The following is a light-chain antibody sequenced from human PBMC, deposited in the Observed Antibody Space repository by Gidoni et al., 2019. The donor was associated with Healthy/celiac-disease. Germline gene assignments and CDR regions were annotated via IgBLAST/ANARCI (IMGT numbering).Light chain of an antibody. CDR3: QAWDSSTHNYV. CDR2: QDS. J-gene: IGLJ1*01. V-gene: IGLV3-1*01. Sequence: SYELTQPPSVSVYPGPTASITCSGDKLGDKYACWYQQKPGQSPVLVIYQDSKRPSGIPERFSGSNSGNTATLTISGTQAMDEADYYCQAWDSSTHNYVFGTGTKVTVL. CDR1: KLGDKY.